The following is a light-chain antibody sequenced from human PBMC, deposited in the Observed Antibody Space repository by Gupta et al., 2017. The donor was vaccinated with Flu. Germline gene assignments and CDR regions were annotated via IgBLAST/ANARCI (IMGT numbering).Light chain of an antibody. V-gene: IGLV1-51*01. CDR1: SSNIGNNY. CDR3: ETWDASLSVGV. CDR2: DND. Sequence: SVLPHSPTGSAAPGQHVTISCSGSSSNIGNNYVSWYPLVPGAAPKLLIYDNDNRPSGIPDRFSGSKSGTSATLDITGLQTGDEGDYYCETWDASLSVGVFGGGTKLTVL. J-gene: IGLJ2*01.